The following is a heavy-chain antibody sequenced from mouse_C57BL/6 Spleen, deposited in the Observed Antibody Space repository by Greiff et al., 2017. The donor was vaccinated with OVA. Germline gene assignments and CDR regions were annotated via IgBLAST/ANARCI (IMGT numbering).Heavy chain of an antibody. CDR2: IYPGDGDT. CDR1: GYAFSSSW. V-gene: IGHV1-82*01. Sequence: QVQLQQSGPELVKPGASVKISCKASGYAFSSSWMNWVKQRPGKGLEWIGRIYPGDGDTNYNGKFKGKATLTADKSSSTAYMQLSSLTSEDSAVYFCARSDDYDEVGYFDYWGQGTTLTVSS. J-gene: IGHJ2*01. CDR3: ARSDDYDEVGYFDY. D-gene: IGHD2-4*01.